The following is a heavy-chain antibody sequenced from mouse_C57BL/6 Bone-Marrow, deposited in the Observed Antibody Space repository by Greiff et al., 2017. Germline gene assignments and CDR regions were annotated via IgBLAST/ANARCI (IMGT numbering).Heavy chain of an antibody. CDR1: GYTFTSYW. D-gene: IGHD1-1*01. CDR2: IDPSDSYT. Sequence: VQLQQPGAELVMPGASVKLSCKASGYTFTSYWMHWVKQRPGQGLEWIGEIDPSDSYTNYNQQFKGKSTLTVDKSSSTAYMQLSSLTSEDSAVYYCARGDYYYGSSPYAMDYWGQGTSVTVSS. J-gene: IGHJ4*01. V-gene: IGHV1-69*01. CDR3: ARGDYYYGSSPYAMDY.